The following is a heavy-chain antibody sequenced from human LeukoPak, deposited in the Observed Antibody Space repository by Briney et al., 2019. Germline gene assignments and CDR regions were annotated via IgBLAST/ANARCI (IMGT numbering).Heavy chain of an antibody. D-gene: IGHD3-9*01. Sequence: GGSLRLSCAASGFTFNSYWMSWVRQAPGKGLEWVANIKQDGSEKYYVDSVKGRFTISRDNAKNSLYLQMNSLRAEDTAVYYCARDPSYYDILTGYYTPSYYFDYWGQGTLVTVSS. CDR2: IKQDGSEK. V-gene: IGHV3-7*03. CDR1: GFTFNSYW. J-gene: IGHJ4*02. CDR3: ARDPSYYDILTGYYTPSYYFDY.